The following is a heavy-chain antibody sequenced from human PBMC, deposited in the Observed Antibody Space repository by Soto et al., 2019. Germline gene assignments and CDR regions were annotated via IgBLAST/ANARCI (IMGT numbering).Heavy chain of an antibody. V-gene: IGHV3-30*18. CDR2: ISYDGNVA. J-gene: IGHJ4*02. Sequence: QVQLVESGGGVVQPGRYLRLSCAASGFTFSSYGMHWVRQAPGKGLEWVTVISYDGNVAYYAESVKGRFTISRDNSKTTLYLQMNSLRTEDTAMYYCAKEGPITNWYFDYWGQGTLVTVSS. CDR3: AKEGPITNWYFDY. D-gene: IGHD1-1*01. CDR1: GFTFSSYG.